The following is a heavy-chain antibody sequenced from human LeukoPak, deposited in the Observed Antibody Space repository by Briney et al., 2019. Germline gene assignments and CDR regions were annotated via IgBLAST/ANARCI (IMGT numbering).Heavy chain of an antibody. V-gene: IGHV1-69*01. CDR3: ASVSCSDGSCYRDYFAY. CDR2: IIPIFGTA. Sequence: ASVKVSCKASGGTFSSYAISWVRQAPGQGLEWMGGIIPIFGTANYAQKFQGRVTITADGSTSTAYMELSSLRSEDTAVYYCASVSCSDGSCYRDYFAYWGQGTLVTVSS. J-gene: IGHJ4*02. D-gene: IGHD2-15*01. CDR1: GGTFSSYA.